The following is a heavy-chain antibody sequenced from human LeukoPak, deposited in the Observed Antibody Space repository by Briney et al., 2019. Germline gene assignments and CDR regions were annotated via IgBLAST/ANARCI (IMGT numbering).Heavy chain of an antibody. V-gene: IGHV4-39*07. CDR1: GGSISSSSYY. Sequence: SETLSLTCTVSGGSISSSSYYWGWIRQPPGKGLEWIGSIYYSGSTYYNPSLKSRVTISVDTSKNQFSLKLSSVTAADTAVYYCARAVYYGSGEFDPWGQGTLVTVSS. CDR3: ARAVYYGSGEFDP. D-gene: IGHD3-10*01. J-gene: IGHJ5*02. CDR2: IYYSGST.